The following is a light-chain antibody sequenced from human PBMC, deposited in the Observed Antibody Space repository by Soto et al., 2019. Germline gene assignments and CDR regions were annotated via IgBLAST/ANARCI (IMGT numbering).Light chain of an antibody. CDR1: SGDVGGSNS. J-gene: IGLJ3*02. CDR2: DVN. V-gene: IGLV2-14*01. CDR3: SSYTTVSTLV. Sequence: QSVLTHPASVSGSPGQSITISFTATSGDVGGSNSVSWYQHHPVKAPKLMIYDVNNRPSGVSNRFSGSKSGNTASLAISGLQPDDEADYCCSSYTTVSTLVFGGGTKLTVL.